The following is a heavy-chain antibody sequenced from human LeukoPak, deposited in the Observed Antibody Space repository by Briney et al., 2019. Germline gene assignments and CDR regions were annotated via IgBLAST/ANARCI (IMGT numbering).Heavy chain of an antibody. J-gene: IGHJ5*02. D-gene: IGHD4-11*01. V-gene: IGHV4-61*02. CDR1: GGSISSGTYY. CDR3: ARAPSSNYPNWFDP. CDR2: IYTSGST. Sequence: SETLSLTCSVSGGSISSGTYYWSWIRQPAGKGLEWIGRIYTSGSTNYDPSLKSRVTISLDTSKNQFSLKLSSVTAADTAVYYCARAPSSNYPNWFDPWGQGTLVTVSS.